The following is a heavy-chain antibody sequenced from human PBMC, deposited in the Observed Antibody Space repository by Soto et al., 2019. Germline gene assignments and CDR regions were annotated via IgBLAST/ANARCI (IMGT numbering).Heavy chain of an antibody. V-gene: IGHV1-18*01. J-gene: IGHJ4*02. Sequence: QIQLVQSGAEVKKPGASVKVSCKASGYTFTSYGISWVRQAPGQGLEWMGWISDYNDNTNYAQKLQGRVTMTPATSTSTASMELRSLRADDTAVYFCARDQLGDTGDYWGQRTLVTVSS. CDR2: ISDYNDNT. D-gene: IGHD1-26*01. CDR1: GYTFTSYG. CDR3: ARDQLGDTGDY.